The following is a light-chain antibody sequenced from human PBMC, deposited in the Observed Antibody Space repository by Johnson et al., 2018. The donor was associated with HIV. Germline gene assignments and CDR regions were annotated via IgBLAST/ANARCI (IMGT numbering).Light chain of an antibody. CDR3: VTWYSSLSASV. CDR2: DNN. CDR1: SSNIGNNY. V-gene: IGLV1-51*01. J-gene: IGLJ1*01. Sequence: QSLLTQPPSVSAAPGQKVTISCSGSSSNIGNNYVSWYQQLPRSAPKLLIYDNNKRPSGIPDRFSGSKSDTSATLGITGLQTGDEADYYCVTWYSSLSASVFGTGTKVTVL.